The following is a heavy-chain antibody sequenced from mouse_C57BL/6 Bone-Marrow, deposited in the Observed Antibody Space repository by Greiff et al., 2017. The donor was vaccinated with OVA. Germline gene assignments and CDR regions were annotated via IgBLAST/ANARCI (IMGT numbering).Heavy chain of an antibody. CDR3: ASGITTVY. CDR2: IDPSDSYT. J-gene: IGHJ2*01. CDR1: GYTFTSYW. Sequence: QVQLQQPGAELVKPGASVKLSCKASGYTFTSYWMQWVKQRPGQGLEWIGEIDPSDSYTNYNQKFKGKATLTVDTSSSTAYMQLSSLTSEDSAVYDCASGITTVYWGQGTTLTVSS. V-gene: IGHV1-50*01. D-gene: IGHD1-1*01.